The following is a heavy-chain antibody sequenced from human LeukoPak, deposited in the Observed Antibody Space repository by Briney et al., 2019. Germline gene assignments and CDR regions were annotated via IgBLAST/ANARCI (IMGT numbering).Heavy chain of an antibody. CDR1: GFTFSQYW. CDR2: ISSSSSYI. V-gene: IGHV3-21*01. J-gene: IGHJ6*03. D-gene: IGHD2-2*01. Sequence: IPGGSLRLSCAASGFTFSQYWMSWVRQAPGKGLEWVSSISSSSSYIYYADSVKGRFTISRDNAKNSLYLQMNSLRAEDTAVYYCARDRSSTGYYYYVDVWGKGTTVTVSS. CDR3: ARDRSSTGYYYYVDV.